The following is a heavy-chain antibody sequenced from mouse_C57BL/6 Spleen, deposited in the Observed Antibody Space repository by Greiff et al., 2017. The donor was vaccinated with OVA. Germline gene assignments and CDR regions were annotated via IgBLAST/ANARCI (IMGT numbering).Heavy chain of an antibody. CDR3: ARDYYGSSFDY. V-gene: IGHV1-82*01. CDR1: GYAFSSSW. CDR2: IYPGDGDT. J-gene: IGHJ2*01. D-gene: IGHD1-1*01. Sequence: QVQLQQSGPELVKPGASVKISCKASGYAFSSSWMNWVKQRPGQGLEWIGRIYPGDGDTNYNGKFKGKATLTADKSSSTAYMQLSSLTSEDSAVYFCARDYYGSSFDYWGKGTTLTVSS.